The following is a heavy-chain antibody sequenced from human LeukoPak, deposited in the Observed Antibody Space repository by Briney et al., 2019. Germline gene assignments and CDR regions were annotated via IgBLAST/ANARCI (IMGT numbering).Heavy chain of an antibody. CDR2: INPNSGGT. Sequence: ASVKVSCKASGYTFTGYYMRWVRQAPGQGLEWMGWINPNSGGTNYAQKFQGRVTMTRDTSISTAYMELSRLRSDDTAVYYCAREGVGYYYDSSGYGKDYWGQGTLVTVSS. CDR3: AREGVGYYYDSSGYGKDY. CDR1: GYTFTGYY. J-gene: IGHJ4*02. V-gene: IGHV1-2*02. D-gene: IGHD3-22*01.